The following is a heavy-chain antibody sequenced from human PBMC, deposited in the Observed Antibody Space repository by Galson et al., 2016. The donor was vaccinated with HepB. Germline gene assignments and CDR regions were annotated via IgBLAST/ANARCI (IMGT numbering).Heavy chain of an antibody. CDR3: VRDRSVYSGSYYDGVPFYY. D-gene: IGHD1-26*01. CDR1: GFPFNIYS. V-gene: IGHV3-21*01. Sequence: SLRLSCAASGFPFNIYSMNWVRQAPGKGLEWVSFITPTSSSLYYAESVKGRFTISRDNAEDSLYLQLNSLRAEDTAVYYCVRDRSVYSGSYYDGVPFYYWGQGTLVTVSS. J-gene: IGHJ4*02. CDR2: ITPTSSSL.